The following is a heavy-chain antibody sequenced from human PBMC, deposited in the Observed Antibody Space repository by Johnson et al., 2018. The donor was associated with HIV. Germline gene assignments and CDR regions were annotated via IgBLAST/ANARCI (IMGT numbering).Heavy chain of an antibody. CDR3: ARGSSWNDVGAFDI. CDR2: IKQDGSDK. D-gene: IGHD1-1*01. CDR1: GFTFSSYW. Sequence: VQLVESGGGLVQPGGSLRLSCAASGFTFSSYWMSWVRQAPGKGLEWVANIKQDGSDKHYADSVKGRFTISRDNSKNTVYLQTNSLRAEDSAVYYCARGSSWNDVGAFDIWGQGTMVTVSS. V-gene: IGHV3-7*01. J-gene: IGHJ3*02.